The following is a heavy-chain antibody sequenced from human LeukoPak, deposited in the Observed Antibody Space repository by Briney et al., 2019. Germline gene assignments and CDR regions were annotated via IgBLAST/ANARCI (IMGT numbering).Heavy chain of an antibody. CDR3: ARATTVTTGSPFDY. V-gene: IGHV3-48*03. CDR1: GFTFSSYE. D-gene: IGHD4-17*01. Sequence: QSGGSLRLSCAASGFTFSSYEMNWVRQAPGKGLEWVSYISSSGSTIYYADSVKGRFTISRDNAKNSLYLQMNSLRAEDTAVYYSARATTVTTGSPFDYWGQGTLVTVSS. CDR2: ISSSGSTI. J-gene: IGHJ4*02.